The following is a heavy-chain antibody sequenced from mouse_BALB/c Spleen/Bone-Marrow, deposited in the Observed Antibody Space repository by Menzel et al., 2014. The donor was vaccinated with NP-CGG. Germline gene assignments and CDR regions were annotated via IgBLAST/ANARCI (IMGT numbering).Heavy chain of an antibody. D-gene: IGHD1-1*01. CDR2: ISGGGSYT. J-gene: IGHJ2*01. Sequence: EVQLVESGGGLVKPGGSLKLSCAASGFTFSSYAMSWVRQTPEKRLEWVATISGGGSYTYYPDSVKGRFTISRDNAKNTLYLQMSSLRSEDTAMYYCARQLLRYYFDYWGQGTTLTVSS. CDR3: ARQLLRYYFDY. CDR1: GFTFSSYA. V-gene: IGHV5-9-3*01.